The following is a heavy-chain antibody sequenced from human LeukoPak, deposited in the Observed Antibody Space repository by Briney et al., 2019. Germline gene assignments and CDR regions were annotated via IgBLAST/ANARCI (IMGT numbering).Heavy chain of an antibody. CDR1: GFTFSSYW. V-gene: IGHV3-7*01. CDR3: ARDAFSRISIFGVVSDAFDI. D-gene: IGHD3-3*01. CDR2: IKQDGSEK. Sequence: GGSLRLSCAASGFTFSSYWMTWVRQAPGKGLEWVANIKQDGSEKYYVDSVKGRFTISRDNAKNSLYLQMNSLRAEDTAVYYCARDAFSRISIFGVVSDAFDIWGQGTMVTVSS. J-gene: IGHJ3*02.